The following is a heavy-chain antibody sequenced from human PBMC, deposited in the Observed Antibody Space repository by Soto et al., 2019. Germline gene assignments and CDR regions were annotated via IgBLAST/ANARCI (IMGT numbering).Heavy chain of an antibody. CDR3: ARCLGEAPPVSAFDY. Sequence: SETLSLTCAVYGGSFSGYYWSWIRQPPGKGLEWIGEINHSGSTNYNPSLKSRVTISVDTSKNQFSLKLSSVTAADTAVYYCARCLGEAPPVSAFDYWGQGTLVTVSS. CDR2: INHSGST. V-gene: IGHV4-34*01. J-gene: IGHJ4*02. CDR1: GGSFSGYY. D-gene: IGHD3-10*01.